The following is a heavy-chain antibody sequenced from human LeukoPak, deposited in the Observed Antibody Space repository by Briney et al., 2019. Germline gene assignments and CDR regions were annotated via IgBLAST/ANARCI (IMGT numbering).Heavy chain of an antibody. V-gene: IGHV3-33*01. J-gene: IGHJ4*02. Sequence: GGSLRLSCAASGFTFSSYGMHWVRQAPGKGLEWVAVIWYDGSNKYYADFVKGRFTISRDNSKNTLYLQMNSLRAEDTAVYYCARIKGYYDSSGYYIDYWGQGTLVTVSS. CDR2: IWYDGSNK. CDR1: GFTFSSYG. CDR3: ARIKGYYDSSGYYIDY. D-gene: IGHD3-22*01.